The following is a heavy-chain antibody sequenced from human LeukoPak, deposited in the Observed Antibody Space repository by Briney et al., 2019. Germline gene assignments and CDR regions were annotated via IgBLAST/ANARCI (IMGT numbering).Heavy chain of an antibody. V-gene: IGHV3-7*03. CDR3: AKGPLGSPTLNQYYYDSSGYYVY. D-gene: IGHD3-22*01. CDR1: GFTFYSDW. CDR2: INPDGSQK. Sequence: RPGGSLRLSCAASGFTFYSDWMTWVRQAPGKGLEWVANINPDGSQKYYVDSVKGRFTISRDNAKNSLSLQMNSLRAEDTALYYCAKGPLGSPTLNQYYYDSSGYYVYWGQGTLVTVSS. J-gene: IGHJ4*02.